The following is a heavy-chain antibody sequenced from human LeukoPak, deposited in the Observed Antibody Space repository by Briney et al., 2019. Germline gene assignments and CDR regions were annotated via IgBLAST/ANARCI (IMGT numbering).Heavy chain of an antibody. Sequence: ASVKVSCKASGYTFTSYYMHWVRQAPGQGLEWMGIINPSGASTSYAQKFQGRVTMTRDTSTSTVYMELSSLRSEDTAVYYCARGSSGYYHYYYYMDVWGKGTTVTVSS. CDR3: ARGSSGYYHYYYYMDV. J-gene: IGHJ6*03. CDR1: GYTFTSYY. V-gene: IGHV1-46*01. CDR2: INPSGAST. D-gene: IGHD3-22*01.